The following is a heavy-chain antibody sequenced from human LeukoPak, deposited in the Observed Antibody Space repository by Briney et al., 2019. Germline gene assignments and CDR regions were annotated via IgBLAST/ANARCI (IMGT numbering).Heavy chain of an antibody. CDR1: GGSISSYY. CDR2: IYYSGST. J-gene: IGHJ4*02. D-gene: IGHD3-22*01. CDR3: ARDYYDSSGYYDY. V-gene: IGHV4-59*01. Sequence: PSETLSLTCTVSGGSISSYYWSWIRQPPGQGLEWIGYIYYSGSTNYNPSLKRRVTISVDTYKNQFSLKLSSVTAADTAVYYCARDYYDSSGYYDYWGQGTLVTVSS.